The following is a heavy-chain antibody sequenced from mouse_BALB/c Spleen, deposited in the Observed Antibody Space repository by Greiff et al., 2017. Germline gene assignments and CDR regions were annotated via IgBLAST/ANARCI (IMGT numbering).Heavy chain of an antibody. CDR2: ISYSGST. V-gene: IGHV3-2*02. CDR3: AFYPFAY. J-gene: IGHJ3*01. Sequence: VQLQESGPGLVKPSQSLSLTCTVTGYSITSYYAWNWIRQFPGNKLEWMGYISYSGSTSYNPSLKSRISITRDTSKNQFFLQLNSVTTEDTATYYCAFYPFAYWGQGTLVTVSA. CDR1: GYSITSYYA.